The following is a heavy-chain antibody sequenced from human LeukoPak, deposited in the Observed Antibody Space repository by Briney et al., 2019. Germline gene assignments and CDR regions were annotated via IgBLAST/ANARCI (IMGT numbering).Heavy chain of an antibody. V-gene: IGHV3-7*04. CDR1: GFTFSTYW. CDR3: ARDYYASGSHDY. Sequence: GGSLRLSCAASGFTFSTYWMAWVRQAPGKGLEWVGNIKPDGRETYFVDSVKGRFTISRDNAQNSLYLQMNSLRAEDTSLYYCARDYYASGSHDYWGQGTLVTVSS. D-gene: IGHD3-10*01. CDR2: IKPDGRET. J-gene: IGHJ4*02.